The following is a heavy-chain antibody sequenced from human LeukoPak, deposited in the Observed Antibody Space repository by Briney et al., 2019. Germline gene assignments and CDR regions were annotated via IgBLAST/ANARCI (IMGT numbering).Heavy chain of an antibody. CDR1: GYTFTTYA. V-gene: IGHV1-3*01. J-gene: IGHJ4*02. CDR2: INVGNGNT. Sequence: GASVKVSCKASGYTFTTYALTWVRQAPGQRLEWMGWINVGNGNTKSSQKFQGRVTITRDMSASTAYMELSSLRSEDAAVYYCARDSGSGNNDYWGQGTLVTVSS. CDR3: ARDSGSGNNDY. D-gene: IGHD1-26*01.